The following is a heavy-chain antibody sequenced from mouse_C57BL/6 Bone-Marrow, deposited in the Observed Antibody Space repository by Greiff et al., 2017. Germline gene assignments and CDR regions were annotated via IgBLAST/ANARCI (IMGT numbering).Heavy chain of an antibody. CDR3: TNYCSSPAWFAY. J-gene: IGHJ3*01. CDR1: GYTFTDYE. CDR2: IDPETGGT. V-gene: IGHV1-15*01. D-gene: IGHD1-1*01. Sequence: VQLQQSGAELVRPGASVTLSCKASGYTFTDYEMHWVKQTPVHGLEWIGAIDPETGGTAYNQKFKGKAILTADKSSSTAYMELRSLTSEDSAVYYCTNYCSSPAWFAYWGQGTLVTVSA.